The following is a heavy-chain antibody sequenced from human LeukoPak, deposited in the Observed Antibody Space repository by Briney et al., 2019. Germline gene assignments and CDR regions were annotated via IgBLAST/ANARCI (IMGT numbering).Heavy chain of an antibody. CDR3: ARDPRSGGGDY. CDR2: ISSSSSYI. D-gene: IGHD3-16*01. Sequence: GGSLRLSCAASGFTFSSYWMSWVRQAPGKGLEWVSSISSSSSYIYYADSVKGRFTISRDNAKNSLYLQMNSLRAEDTAVYYCARDPRSGGGDYWGQGTLVTVSS. CDR1: GFTFSSYW. J-gene: IGHJ4*02. V-gene: IGHV3-21*01.